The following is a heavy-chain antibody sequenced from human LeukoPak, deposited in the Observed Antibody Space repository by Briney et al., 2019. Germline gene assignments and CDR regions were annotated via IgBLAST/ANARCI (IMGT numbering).Heavy chain of an antibody. D-gene: IGHD4-17*01. V-gene: IGHV3-15*01. Sequence: PGGSLRLSCAASGFTFSGSAMHWVRQASGKGLEWVGRIKSKTDGGTTDYAAPVKGRFTISRDDSKNTLYLQMNSLKTEDTAVYYCTTTSDYGDHKRWGQGTLVTVSS. CDR1: GFTFSGSA. J-gene: IGHJ4*02. CDR3: TTTSDYGDHKR. CDR2: IKSKTDGGTT.